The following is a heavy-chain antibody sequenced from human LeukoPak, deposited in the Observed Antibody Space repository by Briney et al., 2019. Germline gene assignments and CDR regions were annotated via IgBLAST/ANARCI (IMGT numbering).Heavy chain of an antibody. Sequence: GGSLRLSCAASGFTFSSYSMNWVRQAPGKGLEWVSAISDTGNTYHADSVKGRFTISRDSSKNTLFLQMNRLRPEDAAVYYCAKAPVTTCRGAFCYPFDYWGLGTLVAVSS. CDR1: GFTFSSYS. J-gene: IGHJ4*02. V-gene: IGHV3-23*01. D-gene: IGHD2-15*01. CDR2: ISDTGNT. CDR3: AKAPVTTCRGAFCYPFDY.